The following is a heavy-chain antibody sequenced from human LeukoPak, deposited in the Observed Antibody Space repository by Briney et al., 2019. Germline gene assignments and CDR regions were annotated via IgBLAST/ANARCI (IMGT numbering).Heavy chain of an antibody. CDR1: GFPFGNYA. Sequence: GGSLRLSCVASGFPFGNYAMNWVRRAPGKGQEWISYTSSSGSTIYYADSVRGRFTMSRDNAKKSMYLQMNSLSAEDTAIYYCARGGSPYGMDVWGPGTTVTVSS. CDR3: ARGGSPYGMDV. J-gene: IGHJ6*02. V-gene: IGHV3-48*03. D-gene: IGHD3-10*01. CDR2: TSSSGSTI.